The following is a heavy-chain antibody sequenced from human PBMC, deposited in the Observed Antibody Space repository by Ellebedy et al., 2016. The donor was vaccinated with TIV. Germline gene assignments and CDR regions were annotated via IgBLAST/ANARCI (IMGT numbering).Heavy chain of an antibody. CDR1: GGSISGNY. CDR3: AQENWICGGGSCYGDFDN. D-gene: IGHD2-21*01. CDR2: IYDSETT. Sequence: MPGGSLRLSCTVSGGSISGNYWTWIRQPPGKGLEWIGYIYDSETTSYSPSLKSRVTLSVDTSKNQFSLKLTSVTAADTAVYFCAQENWICGGGSCYGDFDNWGQGTPVSVSS. V-gene: IGHV4-59*01. J-gene: IGHJ4*02.